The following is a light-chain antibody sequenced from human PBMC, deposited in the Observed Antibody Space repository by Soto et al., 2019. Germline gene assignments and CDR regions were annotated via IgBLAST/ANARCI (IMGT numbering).Light chain of an antibody. J-gene: IGLJ1*01. V-gene: IGLV2-14*01. Sequence: QPVLTQPASVSGSPGQSITISCTGTSSDVGGYNYVSWYQQHPGKAPKLMIYEVSNRPSGVSNRFSGSKSGNTASLTISGLQAEDEADYYCSSYTSSSTLVVFGTGTKLPVL. CDR1: SSDVGGYNY. CDR3: SSYTSSSTLVV. CDR2: EVS.